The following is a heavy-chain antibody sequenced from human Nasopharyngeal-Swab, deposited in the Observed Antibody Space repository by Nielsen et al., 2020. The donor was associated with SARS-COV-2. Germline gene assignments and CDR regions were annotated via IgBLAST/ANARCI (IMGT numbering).Heavy chain of an antibody. CDR3: ARGETAMAKYYYYGMDV. V-gene: IGHV3-48*02. CDR2: ISSSSSTI. J-gene: IGHJ6*02. Sequence: GGSLRLSCVASGFTFSSYSMNWVRQAPGKGLEWVSYISSSSSTIYYADSVKGRFTISRDNAKNSLYLQMNSLRDEDTAVYYCARGETAMAKYYYYGMDVWGQGTTVTVSS. D-gene: IGHD5-18*01. CDR1: GFTFSSYS.